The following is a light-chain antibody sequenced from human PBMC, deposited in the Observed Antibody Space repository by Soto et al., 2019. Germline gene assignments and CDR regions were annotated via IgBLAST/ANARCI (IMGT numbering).Light chain of an antibody. Sequence: EVVLTQSPGTLSLSPGERATLSCRASQSVSSSYLAWYQQKPGQAPRLLIYGASSRATGIPDRFSGSGSGTDFTLTISRPEPEDFAVYYCQQYGSSPALTFGGGTKVEI. CDR3: QQYGSSPALT. J-gene: IGKJ4*01. V-gene: IGKV3-20*01. CDR2: GAS. CDR1: QSVSSSY.